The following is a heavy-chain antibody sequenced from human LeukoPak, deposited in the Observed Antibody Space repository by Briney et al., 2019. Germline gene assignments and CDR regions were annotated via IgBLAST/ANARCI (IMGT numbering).Heavy chain of an antibody. CDR2: IYTSGST. J-gene: IGHJ2*01. D-gene: IGHD6-19*01. CDR3: AREGWGSSGWYRYFDL. CDR1: GGSISSGSYY. V-gene: IGHV4-61*02. Sequence: PSQTLSLTCTVSGGSISSGSYYWSWIRQLAGKGLEWIGRIYTSGSTNYNPSLKSRVTISVDTSKNQFSLKLSSVTAADTAVYYCAREGWGSSGWYRYFDLWGRGTLVTVSS.